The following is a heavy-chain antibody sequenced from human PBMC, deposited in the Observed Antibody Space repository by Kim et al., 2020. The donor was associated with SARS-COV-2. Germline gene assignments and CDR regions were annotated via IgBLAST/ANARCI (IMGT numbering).Heavy chain of an antibody. Sequence: GGSLRLSCAASGFTFTDYYMSWIRQAPGKGLEWVSFISSSGSTIYYADSVKGRFTISRDNAKNSLYLQMNSLRAEDTAVYYCARDIRGITMIAFYYYGMDVWGPGTTVTVSS. D-gene: IGHD3-22*01. V-gene: IGHV3-11*01. CDR3: ARDIRGITMIAFYYYGMDV. J-gene: IGHJ6*02. CDR1: GFTFTDYY. CDR2: ISSSGSTI.